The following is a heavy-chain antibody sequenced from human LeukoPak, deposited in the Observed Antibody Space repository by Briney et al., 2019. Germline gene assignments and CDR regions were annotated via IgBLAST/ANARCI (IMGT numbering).Heavy chain of an antibody. J-gene: IGHJ4*02. Sequence: GESLRLSCTASGFSFSGHWMHWARQLPGKGLVWVSRISPTGSTTSYADSVKGRFAVSRDNAKNTLYLQVNNLRAEDTAVYYCARGPNSNWSGLDFWGQGTLLTVSS. CDR1: GFSFSGHW. D-gene: IGHD6-6*01. V-gene: IGHV3-74*01. CDR3: ARGPNSNWSGLDF. CDR2: ISPTGSTT.